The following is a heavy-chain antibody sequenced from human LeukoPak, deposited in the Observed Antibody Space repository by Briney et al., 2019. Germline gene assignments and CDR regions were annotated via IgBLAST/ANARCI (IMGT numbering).Heavy chain of an antibody. CDR2: IIPGDSDN. CDR1: GYSFTSYW. J-gene: IGHJ5*02. D-gene: IGHD2-2*01. Sequence: GEALKISCKGSGYSFTSYWIGWVRQMPGKGLEWMGIIIPGDSDNRYSPSCQGQVTISDDKFISTAYLQRSSLNASKTAMYYYARQQYQLPEDGLDPWGQGTLVTVSS. CDR3: ARQQYQLPEDGLDP. V-gene: IGHV5-51*01.